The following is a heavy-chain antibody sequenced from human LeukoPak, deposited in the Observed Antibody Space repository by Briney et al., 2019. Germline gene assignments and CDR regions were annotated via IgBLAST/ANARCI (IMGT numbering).Heavy chain of an antibody. Sequence: GGSLRLSCAASGFTFSSYNMNWVRQAPGKGLEWVSPLNYSGTNMYYADSVKGRFTISRDNAKNSLFLQMNSLRPEDTAVYYCVTSGCSGATCYFYFDYWGQGTLVTVSS. D-gene: IGHD2-15*01. CDR2: LNYSGTNM. V-gene: IGHV3-21*01. CDR1: GFTFSSYN. J-gene: IGHJ4*02. CDR3: VTSGCSGATCYFYFDY.